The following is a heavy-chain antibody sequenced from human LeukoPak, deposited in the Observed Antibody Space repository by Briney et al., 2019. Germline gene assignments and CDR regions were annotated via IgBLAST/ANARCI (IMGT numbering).Heavy chain of an antibody. J-gene: IGHJ6*02. D-gene: IGHD6-13*01. Sequence: SQTLSLTCAISVDSLSINSAAWNWVRQSPSRGLEWLGRTYYRYKWYSDYAISVKSRITSNPDTSKTQFSPQLSSVTPEDTAVYYCARDNIAAAGLYYYYGMDVWGQGTTVTVSS. CDR3: ARDNIAAAGLYYYYGMDV. CDR2: TYYRYKWYS. V-gene: IGHV6-1*01. CDR1: VDSLSINSAA.